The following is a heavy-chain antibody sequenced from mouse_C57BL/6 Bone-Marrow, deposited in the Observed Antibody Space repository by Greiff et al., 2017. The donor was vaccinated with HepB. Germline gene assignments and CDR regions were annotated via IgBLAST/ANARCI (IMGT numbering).Heavy chain of an antibody. J-gene: IGHJ2*01. CDR1: GFTFSSYA. Sequence: EVKLMESGGGLVKPGGSLKLSCAASGFTFSSYAMSWVRQTPEKRLEWVATISDGGSYTYYPDNVKGRFTISRDNAKNNLYLQMSHLKSEDTAMYYCARGSGYDYEGDFDYWGQGTTLTVSS. CDR3: ARGSGYDYEGDFDY. CDR2: ISDGGSYT. D-gene: IGHD2-4*01. V-gene: IGHV5-4*03.